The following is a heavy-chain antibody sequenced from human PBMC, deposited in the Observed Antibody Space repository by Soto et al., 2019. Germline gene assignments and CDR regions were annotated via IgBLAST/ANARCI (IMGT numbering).Heavy chain of an antibody. CDR3: ARDLTTVTTNWFDP. V-gene: IGHV4-4*07. CDR1: GGSISSYY. CDR2: IYTSGST. J-gene: IGHJ5*02. D-gene: IGHD4-17*01. Sequence: SETLSLTCTVSGGSISSYYWSWIRQPAGKGLEWIGRIYTSGSTNYNPSLKSRVTMSVDTSKNQFSLKLSSVTAADTAVYYCARDLTTVTTNWFDPWGQGTLVTSPQ.